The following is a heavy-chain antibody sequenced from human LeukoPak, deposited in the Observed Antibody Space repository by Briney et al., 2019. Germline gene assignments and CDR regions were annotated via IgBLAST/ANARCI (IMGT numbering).Heavy chain of an antibody. CDR3: ARASGPFDY. Sequence: GGSLRLSCAASGFTFSTYGMHWVRQAPGKGLEWVAVIWNDGSNKYYADSVKGRFTISRDNSKNALYLQMNSLRAEDTAVYSCARASGPFDYWGQGTLVTVSS. CDR2: IWNDGSNK. D-gene: IGHD3-10*01. J-gene: IGHJ4*02. CDR1: GFTFSTYG. V-gene: IGHV3-33*01.